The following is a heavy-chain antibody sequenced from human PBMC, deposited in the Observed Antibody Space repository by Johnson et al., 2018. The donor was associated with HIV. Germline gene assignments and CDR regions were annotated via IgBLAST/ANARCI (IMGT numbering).Heavy chain of an antibody. D-gene: IGHD2-2*02. CDR2: IYSGGST. CDR3: ARRYCSSTSCYKGRAFDI. Sequence: VQLVESGGGLAKSGGSLKLSCAASGFTVSSNYMSWVRQAPGKGLEWVSVIYSGGSTYYADSVKGRFTISRDNSKNTLYLQMNSLRAEDTAVYYCARRYCSSTSCYKGRAFDIWGQGTMVTVSS. J-gene: IGHJ3*02. CDR1: GFTVSSNY. V-gene: IGHV3-66*01.